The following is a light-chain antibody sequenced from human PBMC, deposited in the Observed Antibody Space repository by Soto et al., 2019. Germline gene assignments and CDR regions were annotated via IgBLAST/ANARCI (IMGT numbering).Light chain of an antibody. J-gene: IGKJ4*01. CDR3: QQDDLWGS. CDR1: QSVSNA. CDR2: AAS. Sequence: EIVMTQSPVTLSVSPGDRVTLSCRASQSVSNAVAWYQQKYGQSPRLLIYAASTRATGVPDRFRGSGSGTDFTLTISSMQSEDCAIYYCQQDDLWGSFGGGARVEI. V-gene: IGKV3-15*01.